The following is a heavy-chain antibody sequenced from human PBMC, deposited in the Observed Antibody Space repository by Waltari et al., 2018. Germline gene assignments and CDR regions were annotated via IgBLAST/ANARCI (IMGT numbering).Heavy chain of an antibody. CDR2: IYYSGST. CDR1: GGSVSSGSYY. CDR3: ASLAGAYYYYGMDV. Sequence: QVQLQESGPGLVKPSETLSLTCTVSGGSVSSGSYYWSWIRQPPGKGLEWIGYIYYSGSTNYNPALRSRVTISVGTSKNQFSLKLSSVTAADTAVYYCASLAGAYYYYGMDVWGQGTTVTVSS. V-gene: IGHV4-61*01. D-gene: IGHD3-16*01. J-gene: IGHJ6*02.